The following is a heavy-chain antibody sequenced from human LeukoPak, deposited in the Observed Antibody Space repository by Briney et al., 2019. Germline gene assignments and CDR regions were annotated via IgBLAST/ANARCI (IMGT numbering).Heavy chain of an antibody. J-gene: IGHJ4*02. V-gene: IGHV3-66*01. CDR1: GFTVSSNY. CDR2: IYSGGST. Sequence: GGSLRLSCAASGFTVSSNYMSWVRQAPGKGLEWVSVIYSGGSTYYADSVKGRFTISRDNAKNSLYLQMNSLRAEDTAVYYCTRERWLQPDYWGQGTLVTVSS. D-gene: IGHD5-24*01. CDR3: TRERWLQPDY.